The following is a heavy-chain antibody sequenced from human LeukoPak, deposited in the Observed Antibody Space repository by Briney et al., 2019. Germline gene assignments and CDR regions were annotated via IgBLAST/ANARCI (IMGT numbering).Heavy chain of an antibody. CDR1: GYSFTSYW. Sequence: GGSLKISCKGSGYSFTSYWIGWVRQMPGKGLEWMGLVYPGDSYTIYSPSFQGQVTISADKSISTAYLHYSSLKASDTAMYYCARLLYGDNQYYFDYWGQGALVTVSS. J-gene: IGHJ4*02. CDR2: VYPGDSYT. CDR3: ARLLYGDNQYYFDY. V-gene: IGHV5-51*01. D-gene: IGHD4-23*01.